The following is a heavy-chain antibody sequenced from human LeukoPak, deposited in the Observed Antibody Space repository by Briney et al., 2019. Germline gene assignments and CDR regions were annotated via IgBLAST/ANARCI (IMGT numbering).Heavy chain of an antibody. CDR2: IYYSGST. Sequence: PSETLSLTCTVSGGSISSGGYYWSWIRQHPGKGLEWIGYIYYSGSTYYSPSLKSRVTISVDTSKNQFSLKLSSVTAADTAVYYCAARGYYYDRNWFDPWGQGTLVTVSS. CDR1: GGSISSGGYY. J-gene: IGHJ5*02. CDR3: AARGYYYDRNWFDP. V-gene: IGHV4-31*03. D-gene: IGHD3-10*02.